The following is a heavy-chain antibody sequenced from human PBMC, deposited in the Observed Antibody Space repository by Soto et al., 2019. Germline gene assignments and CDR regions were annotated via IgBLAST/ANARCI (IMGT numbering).Heavy chain of an antibody. Sequence: ASVKVSCKASGYTFTSYYMHWVRQAPGQGLEWMGIINPSGGSTSYAQKFQGRVTMTRDTSTSTVYMELSSLRSEDTAVYYCARTRCSSTSCQETYYYYYYMDVWGKGTTVTVS. D-gene: IGHD2-2*01. V-gene: IGHV1-46*03. CDR2: INPSGGST. J-gene: IGHJ6*03. CDR1: GYTFTSYY. CDR3: ARTRCSSTSCQETYYYYYYMDV.